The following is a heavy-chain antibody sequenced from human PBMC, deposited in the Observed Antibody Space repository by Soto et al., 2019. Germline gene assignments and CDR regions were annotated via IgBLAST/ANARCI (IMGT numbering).Heavy chain of an antibody. CDR3: ASNFGYSSSWDYYYYGMDV. D-gene: IGHD6-13*01. CDR2: IIPIFGTA. Sequence: GASVKVSCKASGGTFSSYAISWVRQAPGQGLEWMGGIIPIFGTANYAQKFQGRVTITADESTSTAYMELSSLRSEDTAVYYCASNFGYSSSWDYYYYGMDVWGQGTTVTVPS. J-gene: IGHJ6*02. V-gene: IGHV1-69*13. CDR1: GGTFSSYA.